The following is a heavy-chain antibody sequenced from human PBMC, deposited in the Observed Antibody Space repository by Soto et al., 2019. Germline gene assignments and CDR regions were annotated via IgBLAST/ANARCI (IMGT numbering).Heavy chain of an antibody. CDR1: GYTFTNYG. V-gene: IGHV1-18*04. D-gene: IGHD6-19*01. J-gene: IGHJ4*02. CDR2: VSGYNGNT. Sequence: QVQLVQSGAEVKKPGASVRVSCKASGYTFTNYGISWVRQAPGQGLEWTGWVSGYNGNTNYAQKLRGRVTMTADTSTSTAYMELRTLRSDDTAVYYCARDEGSHGFDSWGQGTLVTVSS. CDR3: ARDEGSHGFDS.